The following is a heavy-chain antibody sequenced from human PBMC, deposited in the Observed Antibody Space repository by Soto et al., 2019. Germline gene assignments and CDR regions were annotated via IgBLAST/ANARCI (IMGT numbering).Heavy chain of an antibody. CDR1: GYTFTSYA. CDR3: ARGPGGPDGPGDY. J-gene: IGHJ4*02. V-gene: IGHV1-3*01. CDR2: IKAGNGNT. Sequence: QVQLVQSGAEVKKPGASVKVSCKASGYTFTSYAMHWVRKAPGQRLEWMGWIKAGNGNTKYSQKFQGRVTITRDTSDSTANMELRRLRSEDTAVSDCARGPGGPDGPGDYWGQGTLFTVSS. D-gene: IGHD2-15*01.